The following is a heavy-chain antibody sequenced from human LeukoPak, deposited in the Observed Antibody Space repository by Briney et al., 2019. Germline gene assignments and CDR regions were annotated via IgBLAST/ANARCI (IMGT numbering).Heavy chain of an antibody. CDR3: ARDRVGATSWFDP. CDR2: INPKTGGT. CDR1: GYTFSGYY. V-gene: IGHV1-2*02. D-gene: IGHD1-26*01. J-gene: IGHJ5*02. Sequence: GASVKVSCKPSGYTFSGYYMHWVRQAPGQGLEWMGWINPKTGGTNYAQKFQGRVTMTRDTSISTAYMDLSSLRSDDTAVYYCARDRVGATSWFDPWGQGTLVTVSS.